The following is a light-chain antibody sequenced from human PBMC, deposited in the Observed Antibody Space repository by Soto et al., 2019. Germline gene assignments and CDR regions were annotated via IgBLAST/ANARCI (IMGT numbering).Light chain of an antibody. V-gene: IGKV3-11*01. Sequence: EIVLTQSPATLSLSPGERATLSCRASQSVSSYLAWYQQKPGQAPRLLIYDASNRATGIPARFSGSWSGTDFTLTISSLEPEDFAVYYCQQRSNFPLTFGGGTKVEIK. CDR3: QQRSNFPLT. CDR2: DAS. J-gene: IGKJ4*01. CDR1: QSVSSY.